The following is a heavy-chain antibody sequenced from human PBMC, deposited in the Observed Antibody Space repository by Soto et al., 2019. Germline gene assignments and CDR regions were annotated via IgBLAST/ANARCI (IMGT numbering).Heavy chain of an antibody. CDR2: ISSYNGDK. Sequence: GASVKVSCKASGYTFIQYVVSWGLQAPGQVLEWVGCISSYNGDKKYAQNVQGRVTLTTDTSTSTAYMEMRTLRSDDTAAYYCARDGPHIPAVGDVWGQGTTVTVSS. V-gene: IGHV1-18*01. D-gene: IGHD6-13*01. CDR3: ARDGPHIPAVGDV. CDR1: GYTFIQYV. J-gene: IGHJ6*02.